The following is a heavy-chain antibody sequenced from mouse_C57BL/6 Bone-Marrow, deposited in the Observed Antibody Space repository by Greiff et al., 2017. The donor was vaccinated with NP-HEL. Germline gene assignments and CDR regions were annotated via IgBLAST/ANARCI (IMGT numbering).Heavy chain of an antibody. CDR3: TREGATVVATYYAMDY. Sequence: EVKLVESGEGLVKPGGSLKLSCAASGFTFSSYAMSWVRQTPEKRLEWVAYISSGGDYIYYADTVKGRFTISRDNARNTLYLQMSSLKSEDTAMYYCTREGATVVATYYAMDYWGQGTSVTVSS. CDR2: ISSGGDYI. V-gene: IGHV5-9-1*02. D-gene: IGHD1-1*01. CDR1: GFTFSSYA. J-gene: IGHJ4*01.